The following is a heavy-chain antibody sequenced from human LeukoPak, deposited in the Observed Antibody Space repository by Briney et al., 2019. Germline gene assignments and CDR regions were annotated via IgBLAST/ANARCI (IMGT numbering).Heavy chain of an antibody. CDR2: INANSGGT. V-gene: IGHV1-2*02. J-gene: IGHJ3*02. CDR3: VRDGSGSPYDAFDI. Sequence: ASVKVSCKASGYTFTGYYMHWVRQAPGQGLEWMGWINANSGGTNYAQKFQGRVTMTRDTSISTAYMELSRLTSDDTAVYYCVRDGSGSPYDAFDIRGQGTMVTVSS. D-gene: IGHD3-10*01. CDR1: GYTFTGYY.